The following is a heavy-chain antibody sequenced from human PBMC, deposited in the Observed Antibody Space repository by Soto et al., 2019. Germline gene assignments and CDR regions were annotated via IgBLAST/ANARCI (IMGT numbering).Heavy chain of an antibody. CDR1: GYMFTGYY. CDR2: INPNSGGT. D-gene: IGHD3-9*01. CDR3: AIRTGQMASIFDFDGYWFFDL. J-gene: IGHJ2*01. Sequence: GASVKVSCKASGYMFTGYYMHWVRQAPGQGLEWMGWINPNSGGTNYAEGFQGRVTMTTDTSINTAYMELTSLTSDDMAVYYCAIRTGQMASIFDFDGYWFFDLWGRGTLVTVS. V-gene: IGHV1-2*02.